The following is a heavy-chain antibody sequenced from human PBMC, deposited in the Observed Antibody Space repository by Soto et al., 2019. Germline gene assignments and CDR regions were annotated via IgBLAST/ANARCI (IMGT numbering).Heavy chain of an antibody. CDR2: ISSSSSYI. CDR1: GFTFSGYS. V-gene: IGHV3-21*01. CDR3: ARDPVIKNTYYDFWSGYSHGYNWFDP. Sequence: PGGSLRLSCAASGFTFSGYSMNWVRQSPGKGLQWVSSISSSSSYIYYADSVKGRFTISRDNAKNSLYLQMNSLRAEDTAVYYCARDPVIKNTYYDFWSGYSHGYNWFDPWGQGTLVTVSS. J-gene: IGHJ5*02. D-gene: IGHD3-3*01.